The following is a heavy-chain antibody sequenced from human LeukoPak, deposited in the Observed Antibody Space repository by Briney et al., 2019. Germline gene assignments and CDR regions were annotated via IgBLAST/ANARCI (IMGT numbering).Heavy chain of an antibody. D-gene: IGHD2-15*01. CDR1: GYTLTAYY. CDR2: INPNSGGT. V-gene: IGHV1-2*06. Sequence: ASVKVSCKASGYTLTAYYIYWVRQAPGQGLEWMGRINPNSGGTDYAQNFKGRVTMTRDTSISTAYMELSRLRSDDTAVYYRARGYCSGGTCYLVENWLDPWGQGTLVTVSS. CDR3: ARGYCSGGTCYLVENWLDP. J-gene: IGHJ5*02.